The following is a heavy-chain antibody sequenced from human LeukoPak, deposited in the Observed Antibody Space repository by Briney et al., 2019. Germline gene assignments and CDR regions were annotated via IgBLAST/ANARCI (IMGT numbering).Heavy chain of an antibody. CDR1: GFTFDDYA. D-gene: IGHD3-10*01. CDR2: ISWNSGSI. J-gene: IGHJ4*02. Sequence: GRSLRLSCAASGFTFDDYAMHWVRQAPGKGLEWVSGISWNSGSIGYADSVKGRFTISRDNSKNTLYLQMTSLGVEDTAVYYCAKGEYYGLEVFDYWGQGTLVTVSS. V-gene: IGHV3-9*01. CDR3: AKGEYYGLEVFDY.